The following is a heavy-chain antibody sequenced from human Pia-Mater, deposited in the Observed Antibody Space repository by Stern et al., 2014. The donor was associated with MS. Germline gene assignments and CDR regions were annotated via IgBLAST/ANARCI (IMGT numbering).Heavy chain of an antibody. D-gene: IGHD3-10*01. CDR1: GFTFSSYW. J-gene: IGHJ4*02. CDR2: IDSDGSTT. Sequence: EVQLVESGGGLVQPGGSLRLSCAASGFTFSSYWMHWVRQAPGKGLGWVSRIDSDGSTTSYEDSVKGRFTISRDNAKNTVYLQMNSLRAEDTAVYYCARAISAMVRGVTDYWGQGTLVTVSS. CDR3: ARAISAMVRGVTDY. V-gene: IGHV3-74*02.